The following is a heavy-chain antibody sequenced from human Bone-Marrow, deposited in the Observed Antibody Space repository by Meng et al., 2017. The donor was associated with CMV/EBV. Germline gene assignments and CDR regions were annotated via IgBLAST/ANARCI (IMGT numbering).Heavy chain of an antibody. CDR2: INHSGST. D-gene: IGHD6-6*01. Sequence: SETLSLTCAVYGGSFSGYYWSWIRQPPGKGLEWIGEINHSGSTNYNPSLKSRVTISVDTSKNQFSLKLSSVTAADTAVYYCARGRYSSSWFDYWGQGTLVTVSS. V-gene: IGHV4-34*01. CDR1: GGSFSGYY. CDR3: ARGRYSSSWFDY. J-gene: IGHJ4*02.